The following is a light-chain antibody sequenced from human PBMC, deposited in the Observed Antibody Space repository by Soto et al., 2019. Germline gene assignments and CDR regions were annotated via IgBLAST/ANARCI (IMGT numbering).Light chain of an antibody. CDR1: QSISSW. V-gene: IGKV1-5*03. Sequence: DIQMTQSPSSVSASVGDRVTITCRASQSISSWLAWYQQKPGKAPKLLIYKAASLESGVPSRFSGSGSGTEFTLTISSLQPDDFATYYCQQYNYYSRTFGQGTKVDIK. CDR3: QQYNYYSRT. J-gene: IGKJ1*01. CDR2: KAA.